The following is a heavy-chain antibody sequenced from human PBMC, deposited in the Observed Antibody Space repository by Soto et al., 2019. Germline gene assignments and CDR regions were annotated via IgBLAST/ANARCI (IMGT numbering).Heavy chain of an antibody. D-gene: IGHD2-2*01. Sequence: ASVKVSCKASGYTFTSYAMHWVRQAPGQRLEWMGWINAGNGNTKYSQKFQGRVTITRDTSARTAYMELSSLRSEDTAVYYCARQPIPGYCSSTSCYAGWGYYYYGMDVWGQGTTVTVSS. V-gene: IGHV1-3*01. J-gene: IGHJ6*02. CDR1: GYTFTSYA. CDR3: ARQPIPGYCSSTSCYAGWGYYYYGMDV. CDR2: INAGNGNT.